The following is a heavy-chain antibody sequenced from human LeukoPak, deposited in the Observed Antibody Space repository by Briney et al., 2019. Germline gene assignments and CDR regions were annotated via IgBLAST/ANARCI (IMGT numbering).Heavy chain of an antibody. D-gene: IGHD6-25*01. Sequence: GGSLRLSCVASEFIFSSYAMSWVRQAPGKGLEWVGFIRYDGGKEYYADSVRGRFTISRDNPRDTLYLKMNSLRVEDTAVYYCAKDALSAAGHYYMDVWGKGTTVTVSS. CDR2: IRYDGGKE. V-gene: IGHV3-30*02. J-gene: IGHJ6*03. CDR1: EFIFSSYA. CDR3: AKDALSAAGHYYMDV.